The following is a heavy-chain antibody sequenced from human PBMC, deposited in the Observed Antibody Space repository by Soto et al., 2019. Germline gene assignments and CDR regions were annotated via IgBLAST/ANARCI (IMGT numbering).Heavy chain of an antibody. CDR1: GFTFSSYW. V-gene: IGHV3-7*01. CDR2: IKQDGSEK. J-gene: IGHJ6*02. D-gene: IGHD3-10*01. Sequence: GGSLRLSCAASGFTFSSYWMSWVRQAPGKGLEWVANIKQDGSEKYYVDSVKGRFTISRDNAKNSLYLQMNSLRAEDTAVYYCASPHGSGKWLFTSYGMDVWGQGTTVTVSS. CDR3: ASPHGSGKWLFTSYGMDV.